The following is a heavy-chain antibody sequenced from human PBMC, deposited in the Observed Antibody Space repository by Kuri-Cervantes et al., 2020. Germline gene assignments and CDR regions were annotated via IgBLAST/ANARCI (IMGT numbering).Heavy chain of an antibody. V-gene: IGHV3-7*01. D-gene: IGHD4-17*01. CDR3: AREVGAGSYGDYLDYYYYMDV. CDR2: IKEDGSEQ. J-gene: IGHJ6*03. Sequence: GESLKISCATSGFTFSLYWMTWVRQAPGKGLEWIGNIKEDGSEQYYADFVKGRLTISRDNAGNSLYLQMNSLRAEDTAVYYCAREVGAGSYGDYLDYYYYMDVWGKGTTVTVSS. CDR1: GFTFSLYW.